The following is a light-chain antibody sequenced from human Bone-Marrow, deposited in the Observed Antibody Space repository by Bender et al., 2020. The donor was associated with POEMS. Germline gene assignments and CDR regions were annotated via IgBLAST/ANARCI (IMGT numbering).Light chain of an antibody. Sequence: QSVLTQPPSASGSPGQSVTISCTGTSNDNRVYIYLSWLQQPPGKVPPLLIYDVTTRPSGVPDRFVGSKYGNTASLTVSGLQAEDEADQYCCSRAGSSTLFGGGNRLTVL. CDR2: DVT. CDR3: CSRAGSSTL. V-gene: IGLV2-8*01. CDR1: SNDNRVYIY. J-gene: IGLJ2*01.